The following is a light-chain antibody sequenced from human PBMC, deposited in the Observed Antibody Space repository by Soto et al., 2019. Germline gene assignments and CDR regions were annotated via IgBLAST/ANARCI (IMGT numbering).Light chain of an antibody. Sequence: QSALTQPASVSGSPGQSITISCTGTSSDVGGYNYVSWYQHHPGKAHKLLIYDVSNRPSGVSNRFSGSKSDNTASLTISGLQPEDEADYYCSSYTTSNTRQIVVGTGTKLTVL. CDR3: SSYTTSNTRQIV. J-gene: IGLJ1*01. CDR2: DVS. V-gene: IGLV2-14*03. CDR1: SSDVGGYNY.